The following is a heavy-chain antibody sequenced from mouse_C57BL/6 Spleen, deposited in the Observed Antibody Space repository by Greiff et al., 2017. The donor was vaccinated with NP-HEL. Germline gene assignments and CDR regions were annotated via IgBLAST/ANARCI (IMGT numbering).Heavy chain of an antibody. Sequence: QVQLQQPGAELVRPGSSVKLSCKASGYTFTSYWMHWVKQRPIQGLEWIGNIDPSDSETHYNQKFKDKATLTVDKSSSTAYMQLSSLTSEDSAVYYCARSHYYSSSHYAMDYWGQGTSVTVSS. J-gene: IGHJ4*01. CDR1: GYTFTSYW. CDR3: ARSHYYSSSHYAMDY. D-gene: IGHD1-1*01. CDR2: IDPSDSET. V-gene: IGHV1-52*01.